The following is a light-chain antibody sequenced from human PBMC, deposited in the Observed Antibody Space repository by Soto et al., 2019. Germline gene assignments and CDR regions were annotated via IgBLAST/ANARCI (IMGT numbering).Light chain of an antibody. CDR1: QSVGGD. Sequence: EIVMTQSPVTLSVSPGERATLSCRASQSVGGDLAWYQQIPGQAPRLLIYGAVTRATGVAARFSGGGSGTEFTLTVDSLQSEDLAIYYCQQYYAWPRTFGQGTKLEIK. CDR2: GAV. J-gene: IGKJ2*01. V-gene: IGKV3-15*01. CDR3: QQYYAWPRT.